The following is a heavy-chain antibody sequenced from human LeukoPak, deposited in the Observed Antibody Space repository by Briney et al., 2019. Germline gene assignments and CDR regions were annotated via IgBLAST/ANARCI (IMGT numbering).Heavy chain of an antibody. V-gene: IGHV1-69*13. CDR1: GGPFSSYA. CDR3: AREDRAAAGAYYYYYMDV. J-gene: IGHJ6*03. Sequence: SVKISFKASGGPFSSYAISWVRPAPGQGLEWMGGIIPIFGTANYAQKFQGRVTITADESTSTAYMELSSLRSEDTAVYYCAREDRAAAGAYYYYYMDVWAKGPRSPSP. CDR2: IIPIFGTA. D-gene: IGHD6-13*01.